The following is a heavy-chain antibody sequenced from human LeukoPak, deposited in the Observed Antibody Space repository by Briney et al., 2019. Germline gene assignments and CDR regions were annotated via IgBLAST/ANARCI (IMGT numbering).Heavy chain of an antibody. CDR1: GGSISSYY. J-gene: IGHJ4*02. D-gene: IGHD3-10*01. CDR2: IYYSGGT. V-gene: IGHV4-59*01. Sequence: SETLSLTCTVSGGSISSYYWSWIRQPPGKGLEWIGYIYYSGGTNYNPSLKSRVTISVDTSKNQFSLKLSSVTAADTAVYYCARVGPLGLLWFGELYFDYWGQGTLVTVSS. CDR3: ARVGPLGLLWFGELYFDY.